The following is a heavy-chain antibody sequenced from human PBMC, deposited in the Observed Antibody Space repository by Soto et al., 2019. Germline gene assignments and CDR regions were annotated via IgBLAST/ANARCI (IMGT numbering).Heavy chain of an antibody. D-gene: IGHD2-2*01. J-gene: IGHJ6*02. CDR2: IGSSSNYI. CDR3: ASLTYCSSASCPNYYYVMDV. V-gene: IGHV3-21*02. Sequence: EVQLVESGGGLVMPGGSLRLSGAASGFTFTTYSLTWVRQAPGKGLEWVASIGSSSNYIYYADSVKGRFTISRDNAKNSLFLQMNSLIADDTAVYYCASLTYCSSASCPNYYYVMDVWGQGTTVTVSS. CDR1: GFTFTTYS.